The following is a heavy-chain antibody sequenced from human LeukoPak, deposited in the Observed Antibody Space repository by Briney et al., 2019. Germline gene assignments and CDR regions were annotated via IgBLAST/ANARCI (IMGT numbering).Heavy chain of an antibody. V-gene: IGHV3-48*01. D-gene: IGHD6-19*01. CDR3: ARSEQWLAWNY. CDR2: ISSSSTI. J-gene: IGHJ4*02. CDR1: EFTFRKHA. Sequence: QPGGSLRLSCAASEFTFRKHAMHWVRQAPGKGLEWVSYISSSSTIYYADSVKGRFTISRDNSKNTLYLQMNSLRADDTAMYYCARSEQWLAWNYWGQGTLVTVSS.